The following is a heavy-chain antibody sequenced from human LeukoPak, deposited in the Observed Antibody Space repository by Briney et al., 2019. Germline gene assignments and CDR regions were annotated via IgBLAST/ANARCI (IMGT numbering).Heavy chain of an antibody. D-gene: IGHD6-6*01. CDR3: AKDLTYSSSGAFDI. J-gene: IGHJ3*02. Sequence: PGRSLRLSCAASGFTFSSYGMHWVRQAPGKGLEWVAVISYDGSNKYYADSVKGRFTISRDNSKNTLYLQMNSLRAEDTAVYYCAKDLTYSSSGAFDIWGQGTMVTVSS. CDR2: ISYDGSNK. V-gene: IGHV3-30*18. CDR1: GFTFSSYG.